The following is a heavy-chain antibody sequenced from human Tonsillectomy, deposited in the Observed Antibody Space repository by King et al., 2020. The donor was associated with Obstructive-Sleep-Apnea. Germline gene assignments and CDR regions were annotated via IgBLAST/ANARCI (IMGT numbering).Heavy chain of an antibody. Sequence: QVQLQQWGPGLLKPSETLSLTCAVYGESFSGCYWTWIRQPPGKGLEWIGEINHSGSTIYSPSLKSRVTISVDTSKNQFSLNLSSVTAPDTAVYYCARLRAGQGSNAFDYWGQGTLVTVSS. J-gene: IGHJ4*02. V-gene: IGHV4-34*01. CDR1: GESFSGCY. CDR3: ARLRAGQGSNAFDY. CDR2: INHSGST. D-gene: IGHD1-26*01.